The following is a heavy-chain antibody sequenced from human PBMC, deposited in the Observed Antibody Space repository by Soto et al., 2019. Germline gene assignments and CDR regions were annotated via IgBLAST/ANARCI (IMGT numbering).Heavy chain of an antibody. Sequence: GTSVKVSCKASGFTFTSSAMQWVRQARGQSLEWIGWIVVGSGNTNYAQKFQERVTITRDMSTSTAYMELSSLRSEDTAVYYCARLVLYYTGIAVAGPDAFDIWGQGTMVTVSS. CDR1: GFTFTSSA. J-gene: IGHJ3*02. V-gene: IGHV1-58*02. CDR3: ARLVLYYTGIAVAGPDAFDI. CDR2: IVVGSGNT. D-gene: IGHD6-19*01.